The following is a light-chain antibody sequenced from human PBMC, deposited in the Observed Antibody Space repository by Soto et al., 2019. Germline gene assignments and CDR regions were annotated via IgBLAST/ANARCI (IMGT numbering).Light chain of an antibody. J-gene: IGLJ1*01. CDR2: EGS. V-gene: IGLV2-23*01. CDR1: SSDVGSYNL. Sequence: QSVLTPPASVSGSPGQSITSSCTGTSSDVGSYNLVSWYQQHPGKAPKLMIYEGSKRPSGGSNRFSGSKSGNTASLTISGLQAEDEADYYCCSYAGSSTDVFGTGTKVTVL. CDR3: CSYAGSSTDV.